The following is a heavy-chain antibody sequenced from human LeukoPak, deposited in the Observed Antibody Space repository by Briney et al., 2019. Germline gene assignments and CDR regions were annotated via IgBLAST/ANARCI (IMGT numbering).Heavy chain of an antibody. D-gene: IGHD1-14*01. V-gene: IGHV1-8*01. CDR2: MNPNSGTT. J-gene: IGHJ6*02. CDR1: GYTFTSYD. Sequence: ASVKVSCKASGYTFTSYDFDWVRQAPGQGPEWIGWMNPNSGTTGYAQKFQGRVTMTRDTSISTVYMELSSLRSEDTAVYYCARGAGTTYYYYYYGMDVWGQGTTVTVSS. CDR3: ARGAGTTYYYYYYGMDV.